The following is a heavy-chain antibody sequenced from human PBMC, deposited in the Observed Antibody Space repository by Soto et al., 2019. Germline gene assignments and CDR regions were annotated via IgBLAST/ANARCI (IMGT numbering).Heavy chain of an antibody. D-gene: IGHD6-13*01. CDR2: IIPIFGTA. Sequence: QVQLVQSGAEVKKPGSSVKVSCKASGGTFSSYAISWVRQAPGQGLEWMGGIIPIFGTANYATQFQGRVTITGDESTGTAHMELRSIRSEDTAVYYCARDTGRLAYSSRWYWGWYFDLWGRGTLVTVSS. J-gene: IGHJ2*01. CDR3: ARDTGRLAYSSRWYWGWYFDL. CDR1: GGTFSSYA. V-gene: IGHV1-69*12.